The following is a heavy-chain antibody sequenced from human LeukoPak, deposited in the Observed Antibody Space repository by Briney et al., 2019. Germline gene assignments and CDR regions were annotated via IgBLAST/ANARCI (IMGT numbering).Heavy chain of an antibody. J-gene: IGHJ4*02. V-gene: IGHV3-53*01. Sequence: GGSLRLSCAASGFTFSNSYMSWVRQAPGKGLEWVSLIYPSGNIYYADSVKGRFTISRDNSKNTLYLQMNSLRAEDTAVYYCARGHHSESYKADYWGQGTLVTVSS. CDR3: ARGHHSESYKADY. CDR2: IYPSGNI. D-gene: IGHD3-10*01. CDR1: GFTFSNSY.